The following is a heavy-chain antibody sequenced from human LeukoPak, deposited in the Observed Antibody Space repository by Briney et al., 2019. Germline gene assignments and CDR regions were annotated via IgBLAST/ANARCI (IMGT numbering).Heavy chain of an antibody. J-gene: IGHJ6*03. CDR3: ASTTVAGTDYYYYYYYMDV. CDR1: GGSISSYY. V-gene: IGHV4-4*08. CDR2: IYTSGST. D-gene: IGHD6-19*01. Sequence: PSETLSLTCTVSGGSISSYYWSWIRQPPGKGLEWIGRIYTSGSTNYNPSLKSRVTISVDTSKNQFSLKLSSVTAADTAVYYCASTTVAGTDYYYYYYYMDVWGKGTTVTISS.